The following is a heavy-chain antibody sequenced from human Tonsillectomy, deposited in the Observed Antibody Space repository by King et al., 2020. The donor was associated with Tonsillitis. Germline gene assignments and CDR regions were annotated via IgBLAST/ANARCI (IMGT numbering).Heavy chain of an antibody. D-gene: IGHD5-18*01. CDR1: GFTFSSYG. CDR2: IRYDGSNK. Sequence: QVQLVESGGGVVQPGGSLRLSCAASGFTFSSYGMHWVRQAPGKGLEWVAFIRYDGSNKYYADSVKGRFTISRDNSKNTLYLQMNSLRAEDTAVYYCAKVYYGYSYGPYGMDVWGQGTTVTVS. V-gene: IGHV3-30*02. J-gene: IGHJ6*02. CDR3: AKVYYGYSYGPYGMDV.